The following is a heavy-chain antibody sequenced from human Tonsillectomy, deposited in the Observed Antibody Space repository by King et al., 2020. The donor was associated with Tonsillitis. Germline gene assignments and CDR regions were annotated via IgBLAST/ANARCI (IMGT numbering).Heavy chain of an antibody. CDR2: ISSSGSTI. CDR3: ADLWVAAVGC. Sequence: VQLVESGGGLVRPGGSLRLSCAASGFIFSTYNMNWVRQAPGKGLEWISYISSSGSTISYANSVKGRFTISRDNAKNSLYLQMNNLRAEDTAVYYCADLWVAAVGCWGQGTLVTVSS. CDR1: GFIFSTYN. J-gene: IGHJ4*02. D-gene: IGHD6-13*01. V-gene: IGHV3-48*01.